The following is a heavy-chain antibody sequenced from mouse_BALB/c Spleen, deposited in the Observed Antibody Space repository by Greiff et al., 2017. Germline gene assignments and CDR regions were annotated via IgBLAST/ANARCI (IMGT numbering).Heavy chain of an antibody. Sequence: VQLQQSGPSLVQPSQSLSITCTVSGFSLTSYGVHWVRQSPGKGLEWLGVIWRGGSTDYNAAFMSRLSITKDNSKSQVFFKMNSLQADDTAIYYCAKNYYYGSSPHYYAMDYWGQGTSVTVSS. J-gene: IGHJ4*01. CDR3: AKNYYYGSSPHYYAMDY. CDR1: GFSLTSYG. CDR2: IWRGGST. D-gene: IGHD1-1*01. V-gene: IGHV2-5-1*01.